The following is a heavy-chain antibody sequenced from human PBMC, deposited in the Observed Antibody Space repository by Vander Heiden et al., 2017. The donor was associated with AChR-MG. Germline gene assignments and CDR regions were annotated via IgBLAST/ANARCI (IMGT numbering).Heavy chain of an antibody. D-gene: IGHD3-22*01. CDR1: GGSISSYY. V-gene: IGHV4-59*01. J-gene: IGHJ3*02. CDR2: IYYSGST. CDR3: ATYYYDSSGYYPTMEYAFDI. Sequence: QVQLQESGPGLVKPSETLSLTCTVSGGSISSYYWSWIRQPPGKGLEWIGYIYYSGSTNYNPSLKSRVTISVDTSKNQFSLKLSSVTAADTAVYYCATYYYDSSGYYPTMEYAFDIWGQGTMVTVSS.